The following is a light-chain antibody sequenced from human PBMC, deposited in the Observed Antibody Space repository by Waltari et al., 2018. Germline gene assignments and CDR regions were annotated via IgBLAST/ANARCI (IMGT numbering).Light chain of an antibody. CDR1: QSLSSTY. J-gene: IGKJ2*01. V-gene: IGKV3-20*01. CDR3: QQYGRSPYT. Sequence: EIVLTQSPGTLSLSPGERATLSCRASQSLSSTYLAWYQQKPGQAPRLLIYGASSMATGIPDRFSGSGSGTDFTLSISRLEPEDSAVYYCQQYGRSPYTFGQGTKLEIK. CDR2: GAS.